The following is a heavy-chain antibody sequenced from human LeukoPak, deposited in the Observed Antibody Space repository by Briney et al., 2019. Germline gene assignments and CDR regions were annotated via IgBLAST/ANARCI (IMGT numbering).Heavy chain of an antibody. V-gene: IGHV3-23*01. CDR3: ARDLHYYVAMDV. CDR2: ISGSGGST. J-gene: IGHJ6*02. Sequence: PGGSLRLSCAASGFSFSSYAMSWVRQVPGKGLEWVSGISGSGGSTYYADSVKGRFTISRDNSKSMLFLQLNSLRAEDTALYYCARDLHYYVAMDVWGQGTTVTVSS. CDR1: GFSFSSYA. D-gene: IGHD3-10*02.